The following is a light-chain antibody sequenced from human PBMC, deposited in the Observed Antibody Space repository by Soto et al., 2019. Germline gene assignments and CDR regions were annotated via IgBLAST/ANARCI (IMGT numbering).Light chain of an antibody. J-gene: IGKJ4*01. Sequence: DIVTTQSPDFLAVSLGERATIIWTSSQSVLFSSNNNNYVAWYQQKPGQPPKVXIYWASIRDSGVPDRFSGSGSGTDFTLTISSLQAEDVEVDYCQQYYRTPLTFGEGTKVDIK. CDR1: QSVLFSSNNNNY. CDR2: WAS. V-gene: IGKV4-1*01. CDR3: QQYYRTPLT.